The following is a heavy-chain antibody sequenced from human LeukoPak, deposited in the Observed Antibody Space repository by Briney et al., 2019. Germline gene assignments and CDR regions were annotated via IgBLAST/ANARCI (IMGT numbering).Heavy chain of an antibody. V-gene: IGHV4-39*01. J-gene: IGHJ4*02. CDR2: IYYSGRT. D-gene: IGHD3-16*02. Sequence: SETLSLTCTVSGGSISSSPYYWGWLRQPPGKGLEWIGTIYYSGRTYYNTTLKSRVTISVDTCKNQFSLKLSSVTAAYTAVYYCARSSLTRVDYWGQGALVTVSS. CDR3: ARSSLTRVDY. CDR1: GGSISSSPYY.